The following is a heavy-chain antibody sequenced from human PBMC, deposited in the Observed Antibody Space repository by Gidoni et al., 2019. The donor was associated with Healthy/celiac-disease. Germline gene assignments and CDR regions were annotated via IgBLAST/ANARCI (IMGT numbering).Heavy chain of an antibody. V-gene: IGHV3-7*01. D-gene: IGHD6-13*01. CDR3: ARVGIAAAAGYYYYYGMDV. CDR2: IKQDGSEK. CDR1: GFTFSSYW. J-gene: IGHJ6*02. Sequence: VQPGGSLRLSCAASGFTFSSYWMSWVRQAPGKGLEWVANIKQDGSEKYYVDSGKGRFTISRDNAKNSLYLQMNSLRAEDTAVYYCARVGIAAAAGYYYYYGMDVWGQGTTVTVSS.